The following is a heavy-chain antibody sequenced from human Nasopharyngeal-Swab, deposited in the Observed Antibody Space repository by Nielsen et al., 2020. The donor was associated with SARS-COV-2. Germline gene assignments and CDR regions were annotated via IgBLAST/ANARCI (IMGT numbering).Heavy chain of an antibody. J-gene: IGHJ6*02. V-gene: IGHV4-59*13. CDR1: GGSISSYY. Sequence: SETLSLTCTVSGGSISSYYWSWIRQPPGKGLEWIGYIYYSGSTNYNPSLKSRVTISVDTSKNQFSLKLSYVTAADTAVYYCTSSVYYYYGMDVWGQGTTVTVSS. D-gene: IGHD5/OR15-5a*01. CDR2: IYYSGST. CDR3: TSSVYYYYGMDV.